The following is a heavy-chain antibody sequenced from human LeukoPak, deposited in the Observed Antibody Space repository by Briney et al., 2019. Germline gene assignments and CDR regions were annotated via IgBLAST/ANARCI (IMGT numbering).Heavy chain of an antibody. D-gene: IGHD5-18*01. J-gene: IGHJ5*02. CDR2: ISHSGST. CDR3: ARVSFGEYSYGYVDL. V-gene: IGHV4-39*01. Sequence: SETLSLICTVSGGSISSSRYSWGWIRQPPGKGLEWIGTISHSGSTYYSPSLKSRVTISVDTSKNQFSLRLSSVTAADTAVYYCARVSFGEYSYGYVDLWGQGTLVTVSS. CDR1: GGSISSSRYS.